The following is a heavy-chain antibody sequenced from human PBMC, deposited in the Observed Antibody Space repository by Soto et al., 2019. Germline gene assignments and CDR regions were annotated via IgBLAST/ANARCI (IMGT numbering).Heavy chain of an antibody. V-gene: IGHV3-13*04. J-gene: IGHJ4*02. CDR1: GFTFRSYD. CDR2: IGTTGDT. CDR3: ARAIGPTLFDY. Sequence: EVQLVESGGGLVQPGGSLRLSCSASGFTFRSYDMHWARQATGKGLEWVSAIGTTGDTYYADSVKGRVTISRENAKNSLYLQMNSLRAGDTAIYYCARAIGPTLFDYWGQGTLVTVSS.